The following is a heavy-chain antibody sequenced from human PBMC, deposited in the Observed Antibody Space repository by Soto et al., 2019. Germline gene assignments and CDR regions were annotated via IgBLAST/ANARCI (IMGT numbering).Heavy chain of an antibody. D-gene: IGHD1-1*01. CDR1: GFTFSAYA. V-gene: IGHV3-23*01. CDR2: VTGSGDDT. CDR3: VKGSTTSRPYYFDY. J-gene: IGHJ4*02. Sequence: EVQLLESGGALVQPGGSLRLSCVVSGFTFSAYAMSWVRQAPGKGLEWVSAVTGSGDDTYHADSVKGRFTISRDNSRDTLYFQMNSLRAEDTAIYYCVKGSTTSRPYYFDYWGQVTLVTVSS.